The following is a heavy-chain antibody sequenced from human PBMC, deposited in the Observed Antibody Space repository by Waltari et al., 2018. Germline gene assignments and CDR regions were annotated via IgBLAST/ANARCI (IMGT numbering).Heavy chain of an antibody. D-gene: IGHD2-8*01. CDR3: ARHGLRDCTNGVCSFRGMDV. CDR2: IYPGDSDT. J-gene: IGHJ6*02. Sequence: EVQLVQSGAEVKQPGESLKISCKGSGYSFTSYCIGWVRPMPGQGLEWMGIIYPGDSDTTYSPSFQGQVTISADKSISTAYLQWSSLKASDTAVYYCARHGLRDCTNGVCSFRGMDVWGQGTTVTVSS. CDR1: GYSFTSYC. V-gene: IGHV5-51*01.